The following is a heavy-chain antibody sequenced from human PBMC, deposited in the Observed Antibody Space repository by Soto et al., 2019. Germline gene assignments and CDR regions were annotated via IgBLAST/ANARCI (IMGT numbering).Heavy chain of an antibody. V-gene: IGHV5-51*01. CDR3: ARTVAYCGGDCYRGAFDI. CDR2: IYPGDSDT. CDR1: GYSFTSYW. Sequence: EVQLVQSGAEVKKPGESLKISCKGSGYSFTSYWIGWVRQMPGKGLEWMGIIYPGDSDTRYSPSFQGQVTISADKSISTAYLQWSSLNASDTAMYYCARTVAYCGGDCYRGAFDIWGQGTMVTVSS. J-gene: IGHJ3*02. D-gene: IGHD2-21*02.